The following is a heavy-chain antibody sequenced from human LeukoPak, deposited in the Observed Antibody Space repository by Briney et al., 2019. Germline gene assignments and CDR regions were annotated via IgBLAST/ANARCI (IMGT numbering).Heavy chain of an antibody. CDR3: ARDAVDIVVVPAAIWAPHHDAFDI. J-gene: IGHJ3*02. Sequence: GGSLRLSCAASGFTFSSYGMHWVRQAPGKGLEWVVVIWYDGSNKYYADSVKGRFTISRDNSKSTLYPQRNSLRAEDTAVYYCARDAVDIVVVPAAIWAPHHDAFDIWGQGTMVTVSS. CDR2: IWYDGSNK. CDR1: GFTFSSYG. V-gene: IGHV3-33*01. D-gene: IGHD2-2*02.